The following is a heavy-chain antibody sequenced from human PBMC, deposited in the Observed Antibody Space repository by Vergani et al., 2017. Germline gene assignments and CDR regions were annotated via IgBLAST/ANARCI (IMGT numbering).Heavy chain of an antibody. D-gene: IGHD5-24*01. CDR3: AKDRRWLQFGVEQYYFDY. J-gene: IGHJ4*02. CDR1: GFTFSDYY. V-gene: IGHV3-23*04. Sequence: VQLVESGGGLVKPGGSLRLSCAASGFTFSDYYMSWIRQAPGKGLEWVSAISGSGGSTYYADSVKGRFTISRDNSKNTLYLQMNSLRAEDTAVYYCAKDRRWLQFGVEQYYFDYWGQGTLVTVSS. CDR2: ISGSGGST.